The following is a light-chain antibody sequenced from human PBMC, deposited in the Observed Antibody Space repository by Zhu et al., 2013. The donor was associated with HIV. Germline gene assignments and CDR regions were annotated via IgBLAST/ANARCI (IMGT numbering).Light chain of an antibody. CDR2: WAS. CDR3: QQYYSTPWT. Sequence: DIVMTQSPDSLAVSLGERATINCKSSQSVLYNSNNKNYLTWYQQKPGQPPKLLIYWASTRESGVPDRFSGSGSGTDFTLTISSLQAEDVAVYYCQQYYSTPWTFGQGPRWKSN. CDR1: QSVLYNSNNKNY. J-gene: IGKJ1*01. V-gene: IGKV4-1*01.